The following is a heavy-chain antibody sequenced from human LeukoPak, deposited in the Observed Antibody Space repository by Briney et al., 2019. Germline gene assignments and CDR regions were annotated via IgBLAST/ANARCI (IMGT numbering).Heavy chain of an antibody. J-gene: IGHJ4*02. CDR3: AREGGRGSYYDY. V-gene: IGHV3-66*01. Sequence: GGSLRLSCAASGFTVSSNYMSWVRQAPGKGLEWVSVVYSGGSTYYADSVKGRLTISRDNSKNTLCLQMNSLRAADTAVYYCAREGGRGSYYDYWGQGTLVTVPS. CDR2: VYSGGST. CDR1: GFTVSSNY. D-gene: IGHD3-16*01.